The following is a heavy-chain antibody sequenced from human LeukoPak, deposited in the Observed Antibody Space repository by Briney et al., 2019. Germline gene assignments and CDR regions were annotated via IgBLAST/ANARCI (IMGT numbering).Heavy chain of an antibody. CDR2: MNPNSGNT. J-gene: IGHJ4*02. CDR1: GYTFTSYD. V-gene: IGHV1-8*03. CDR3: ARGEATAINGLGY. D-gene: IGHD2-2*01. Sequence: ASVKVSCKASGYTFTSYDINWVRQATGQGLEWMGWMNPNSGNTGYAQKFQGRVTITRNTSISTAYMELSRLRSEDTAVYYCARGEATAINGLGYWGQGTLVTVSS.